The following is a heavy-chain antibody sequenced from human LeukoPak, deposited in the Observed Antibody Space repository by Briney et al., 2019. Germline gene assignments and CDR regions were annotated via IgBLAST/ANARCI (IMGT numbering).Heavy chain of an antibody. D-gene: IGHD2-2*01. CDR2: INPSGGST. Sequence: ASVKVSCKASGYTFTSYYMHWVRQAPGQGLEWMGIINPSGGSTSYAQKFQGRVTMTRDTSTSTVYMELSSLRSEDTAVYYCARNPSGSQLPHRSTYYYMDVWGKGTTVTVSS. V-gene: IGHV1-46*01. J-gene: IGHJ6*03. CDR3: ARNPSGSQLPHRSTYYYMDV. CDR1: GYTFTSYY.